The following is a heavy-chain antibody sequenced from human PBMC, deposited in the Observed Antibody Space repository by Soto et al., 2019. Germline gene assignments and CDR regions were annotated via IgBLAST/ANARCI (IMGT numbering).Heavy chain of an antibody. CDR2: IIPIFGTA. J-gene: IGHJ3*02. CDR3: SRDLIAGAGMLAFFI. D-gene: IGHD6-19*01. V-gene: IGHV1-69*19. CDR1: GGTFSSYA. Sequence: QVQLVQSGAEVKKPGSSVKVSCKASGGTFSSYAISWVRQAPGQGLEWMGGIIPIFGTANYAQKFQGRVTITADESTSKAYMELSSLRSEDTAVYYSSRDLIAGAGMLAFFIWGQGTMVTVSS.